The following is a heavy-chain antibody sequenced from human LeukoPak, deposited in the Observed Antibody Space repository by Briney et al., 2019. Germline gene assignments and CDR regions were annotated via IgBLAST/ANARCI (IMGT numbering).Heavy chain of an antibody. J-gene: IGHJ5*02. V-gene: IGHV3-30*18. CDR3: AKDLLGLPDWFDP. Sequence: GGSLRLSCAASGFTFDDYGMSWVRQAPGKGLEWVAVISYDGSNKYYADSVKGRFTISRDNSKNTLYLQMNSLRAEDTAVYYCAKDLLGLPDWFDPWGQGTLVTVSS. D-gene: IGHD3-16*01. CDR2: ISYDGSNK. CDR1: GFTFDDYG.